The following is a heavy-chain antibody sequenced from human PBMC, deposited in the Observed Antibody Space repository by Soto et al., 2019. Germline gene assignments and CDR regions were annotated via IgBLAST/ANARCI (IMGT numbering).Heavy chain of an antibody. J-gene: IGHJ4*02. CDR1: GGTFSSYA. Sequence: SVKVSCKASGGTFSSYAISWVRQAPGQGLEWMGGIIPIFGTANYAQKFQGRVTITADESTSTAYMELSSLRSEDTAVYYCARGLNYYDSSGYLCRWGQGTLVTVSS. V-gene: IGHV1-69*13. CDR3: ARGLNYYDSSGYLCR. D-gene: IGHD3-22*01. CDR2: IIPIFGTA.